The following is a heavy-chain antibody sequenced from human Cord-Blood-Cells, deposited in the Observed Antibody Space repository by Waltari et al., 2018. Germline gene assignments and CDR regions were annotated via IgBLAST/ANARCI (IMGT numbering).Heavy chain of an antibody. CDR3: ARLDYDILTGYPSGAFDI. Sequence: QLQLQESGPGLVKPSETLSLTCTVYGGSISSSSYSWGWFRQPPGRGMEWIGSIYYSGATYYNPSLKSRVTISVDTSKNQCSRKLSSVTAADTAVYYCARLDYDILTGYPSGAFDIWGQGTMVTVSS. J-gene: IGHJ3*02. D-gene: IGHD3-9*01. CDR1: GGSISSSSYS. CDR2: IYYSGAT. V-gene: IGHV4-39*01.